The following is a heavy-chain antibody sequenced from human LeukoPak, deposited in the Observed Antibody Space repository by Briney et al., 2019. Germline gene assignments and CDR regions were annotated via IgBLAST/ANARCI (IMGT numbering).Heavy chain of an antibody. Sequence: HTGGSLRHSCAASGFTFSSYWKHWVRQAPGKGLVWVSRINSDGSSITYADSVKGRFTISRDNAKNTLYLQMNSLRVEDTAVYYCAREGRVSGYDFDCWGQGTLVTVSS. CDR2: INSDGSSI. J-gene: IGHJ4*02. CDR1: GFTFSSYW. V-gene: IGHV3-74*03. CDR3: AREGRVSGYDFDC. D-gene: IGHD5-12*01.